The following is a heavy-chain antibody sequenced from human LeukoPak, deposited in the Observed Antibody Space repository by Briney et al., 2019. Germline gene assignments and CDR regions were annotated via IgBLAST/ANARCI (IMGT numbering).Heavy chain of an antibody. CDR2: IIPIFGIA. J-gene: IGHJ4*02. V-gene: IGHV1-69*04. D-gene: IGHD1-7*01. CDR3: AREGSMGLTGTYHFDY. CDR1: GGTFSSYA. Sequence: SVKVSCKASGGTFSSYAISWVRQAPGQGLEWMGRIIPIFGIANYAQKFQGRVTITADKSTSTAYMELSSLRSEGTAVYYCAREGSMGLTGTYHFDYWGQGTLVTVSS.